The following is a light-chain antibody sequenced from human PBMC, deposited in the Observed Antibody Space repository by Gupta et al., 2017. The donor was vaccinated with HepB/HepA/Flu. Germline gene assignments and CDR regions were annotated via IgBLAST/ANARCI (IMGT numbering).Light chain of an antibody. V-gene: IGKV3-15*01. J-gene: IGKJ2*02. CDR1: QSVTRN. Sequence: EIVMTQSPATLSVSPGERAILYCRASQSVTRNLAWYQQKPGQAPRLLIYGTSTRATGIPARFSGSGSGTDFTLTISSLQSEDFAVYYCQQYNDWPPCTFGQGTKVEIK. CDR2: GTS. CDR3: QQYNDWPPCT.